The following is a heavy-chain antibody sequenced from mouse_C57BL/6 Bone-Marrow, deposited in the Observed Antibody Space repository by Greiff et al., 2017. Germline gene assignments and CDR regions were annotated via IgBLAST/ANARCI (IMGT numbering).Heavy chain of an antibody. V-gene: IGHV2-5*01. Sequence: QVQLQQSGPGLVQPSQSLSITCTVSGFSLTSYGVHWVRQSPGKGLEWLGVIWRGGSTDYNAAFMSRLSITKDNSKSQVFFKMNSLQADDTAISYCAKNHYGSSYAYFDYWGQGTTLTVSS. J-gene: IGHJ2*01. CDR1: GFSLTSYG. CDR3: AKNHYGSSYAYFDY. CDR2: IWRGGST. D-gene: IGHD1-1*01.